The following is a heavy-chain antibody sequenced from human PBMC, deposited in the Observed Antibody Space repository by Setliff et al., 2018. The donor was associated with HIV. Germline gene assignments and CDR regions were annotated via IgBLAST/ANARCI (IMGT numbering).Heavy chain of an antibody. CDR1: GFTFGDYA. CDR3: ITDHDYGDYFDS. V-gene: IGHV3-49*04. D-gene: IGHD4-17*01. CDR2: IRSEGYGGTT. Sequence: GGSLRLSCTASGFTFGDYAMAWVRQAPGKGLDWVAFIRSEGYGGTTENAASVKDRFTVSRDDSKSIAYLQINSLKTEDTAVYYCITDHDYGDYFDSWGQGTLVTVSS. J-gene: IGHJ4*02.